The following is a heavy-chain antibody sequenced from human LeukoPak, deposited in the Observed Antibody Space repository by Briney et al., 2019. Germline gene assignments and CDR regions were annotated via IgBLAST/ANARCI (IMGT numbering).Heavy chain of an antibody. J-gene: IGHJ4*02. V-gene: IGHV4-4*09. CDR3: ARAYCSGGSCFSRGNFDY. CDR1: GDSIGNYY. CDR2: IYTSGST. D-gene: IGHD2-15*01. Sequence: PSETLSLTCTVSGDSIGNYYWTWIRQPPGKGLEWIGYIYTSGSTNYNPSLKSRVSISIDTSKNQFSLNLSSVTAADTAVYFCARAYCSGGSCFSRGNFDYWGQGTLVTVSS.